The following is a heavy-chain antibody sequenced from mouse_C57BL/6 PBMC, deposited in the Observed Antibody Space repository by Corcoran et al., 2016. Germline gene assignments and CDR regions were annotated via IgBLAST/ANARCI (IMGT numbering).Heavy chain of an antibody. CDR1: GYTFTTYG. J-gene: IGHJ4*01. CDR3: ARWAYGNYVRIYAMDY. Sequence: QIQLVQSGPELKKPGETVKISCKASGYTFTTYGMSWVKQAPGKGFKWMGWINTYSGVPTYADDFKGRFAFSLETSASTAYLQINNLKNEDTATYFCARWAYGNYVRIYAMDYWGQGTSVTVSS. D-gene: IGHD2-1*01. V-gene: IGHV9-3*01. CDR2: INTYSGVP.